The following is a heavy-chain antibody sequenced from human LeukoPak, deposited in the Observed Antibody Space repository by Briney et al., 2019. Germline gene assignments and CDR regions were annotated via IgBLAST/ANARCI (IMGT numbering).Heavy chain of an antibody. Sequence: GGSLRLSCAASGFTFSSYAMSWVRQAPGKGLEWVSAISGSGGCTYYADSVKGRFTISRDNSKNTLYPQMNSLRAEDTAVYYCAKDLEYCSGGSCYTSFDYWGQGTLVTVSS. V-gene: IGHV3-23*01. CDR1: GFTFSSYA. CDR2: ISGSGGCT. J-gene: IGHJ4*02. D-gene: IGHD2-15*01. CDR3: AKDLEYCSGGSCYTSFDY.